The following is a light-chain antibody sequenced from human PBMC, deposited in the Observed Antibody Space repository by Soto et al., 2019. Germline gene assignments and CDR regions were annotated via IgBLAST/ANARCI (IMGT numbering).Light chain of an antibody. CDR2: GAS. Sequence: EIVMTQSPASLSVSPGERATLSCRASQTVRSNLAWYQQKPGQAPRLLIYGASSRATSFPARFSGSGSGTEFTLTISRLQSEDFAVYFCQQYNNWPLTFGGGTKGEIK. CDR1: QTVRSN. J-gene: IGKJ4*01. CDR3: QQYNNWPLT. V-gene: IGKV3-15*01.